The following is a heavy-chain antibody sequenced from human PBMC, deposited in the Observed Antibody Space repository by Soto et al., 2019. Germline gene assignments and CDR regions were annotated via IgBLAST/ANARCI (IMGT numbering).Heavy chain of an antibody. J-gene: IGHJ4*02. D-gene: IGHD6-19*01. CDR1: AGSLSNYY. V-gene: IGHV4-59*01. CDR2: IYHTGST. CDR3: ARGGRGSGLYFLYYFDL. Sequence: SETLSLTCSVSAGSLSNYYWTWIRQSPGKGLEWIGEIYHTGSTKYNPSLKSRVAISVDMSKNQFSLTLSSVTPADTAVYYCARGGRGSGLYFLYYFDLWGQGTLVTVSS.